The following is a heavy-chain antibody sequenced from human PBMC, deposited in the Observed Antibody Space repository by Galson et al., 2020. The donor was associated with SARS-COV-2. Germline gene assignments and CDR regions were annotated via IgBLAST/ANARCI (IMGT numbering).Heavy chain of an antibody. D-gene: IGHD1-26*01. CDR2: IKQDGSEK. CDR3: ARDQGSIVGATQYYYYYGMDV. CDR1: GFTFSSYW. J-gene: IGHJ6*02. Sequence: GGSLRLSCTASGFTFSSYWMSWVRQAPGKGLEWVANIKQDGSEKYYVDSVKGRFTISRDNAKNSLYLQMNSLRAEDTAVYYCARDQGSIVGATQYYYYYGMDVWGQGTTVTVSS. V-gene: IGHV3-7*01.